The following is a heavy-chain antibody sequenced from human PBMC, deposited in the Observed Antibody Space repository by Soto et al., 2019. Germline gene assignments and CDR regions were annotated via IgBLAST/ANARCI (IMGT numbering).Heavy chain of an antibody. CDR3: ARGGEDCSGGSCYLWFDP. Sequence: ASVKVCCKASGYTFTSYDINWVRQATGQGLEWMGWMNPHSGNTGFAQKFQGRVTMTRNTSISTAYMDLSSLRSEDTAVYYCARGGEDCSGGSCYLWFDPWGQGTLVTVSS. CDR2: MNPHSGNT. J-gene: IGHJ5*02. D-gene: IGHD2-15*01. CDR1: GYTFTSYD. V-gene: IGHV1-8*01.